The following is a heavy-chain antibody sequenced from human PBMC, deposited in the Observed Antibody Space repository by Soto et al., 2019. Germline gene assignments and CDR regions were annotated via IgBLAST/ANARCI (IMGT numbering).Heavy chain of an antibody. V-gene: IGHV4-39*01. CDR3: ARQRAVTAYYYYYYGMDV. D-gene: IGHD4-17*01. Sequence: SETLSLTCTVSGGSISSSSYYWGWIHQPPGKGLEWIGSIYYSGSTYYNPSLKSRVTISVDTSKNQFSLKLSSVTAADTAVYCCARQRAVTAYYYYYYGMDVWGQGTTVTVSS. CDR2: IYYSGST. J-gene: IGHJ6*02. CDR1: GGSISSSSYY.